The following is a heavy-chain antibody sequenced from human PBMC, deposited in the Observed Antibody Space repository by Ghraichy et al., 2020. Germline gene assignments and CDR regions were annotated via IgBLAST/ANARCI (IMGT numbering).Heavy chain of an antibody. D-gene: IGHD2-2*02. CDR1: GFTFDDYA. CDR3: AKDMYEYQLLYGPYMDV. Sequence: GGSLRLSCAASGFTFDDYAMHWVRQAPGKGLEWVSGISWNSGSIGYADSVKGRFTISRDNAKNSLYLQMNSLRAEDTALYYCAKDMYEYQLLYGPYMDVWGKGTTVTVSS. CDR2: ISWNSGSI. V-gene: IGHV3-9*01. J-gene: IGHJ6*03.